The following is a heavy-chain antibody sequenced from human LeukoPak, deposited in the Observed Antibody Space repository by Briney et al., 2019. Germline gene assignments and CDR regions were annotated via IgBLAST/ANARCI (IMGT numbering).Heavy chain of an antibody. CDR1: GFTFSSYG. V-gene: IGHV3-30*18. CDR3: AKPDSSSWYPEYFQH. CDR2: ISYDGSNK. Sequence: GRSLRLSCAASGFTFSSYGMHWVRRAPGKGLEWVAVISYDGSNKYYADSVKGRFTISRVNSKNTLYLQMNSLRAEDTAVYYCAKPDSSSWYPEYFQHWGQGTLVTVSS. J-gene: IGHJ1*01. D-gene: IGHD6-13*01.